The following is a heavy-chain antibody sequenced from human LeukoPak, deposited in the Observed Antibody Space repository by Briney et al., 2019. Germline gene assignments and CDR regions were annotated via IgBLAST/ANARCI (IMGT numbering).Heavy chain of an antibody. D-gene: IGHD4-23*01. CDR3: ARNYGGTSLYFDY. V-gene: IGHV1-2*02. CDR2: ISPNSGGT. CDR1: GYSFNDYY. Sequence: GASVRVSSTVSGYSFNDYYIHWVRQAPGQGLEWMGWISPNSGGTNYAQNFQGRVTMTRDTSITTAYMELSGLTSDDTALYYCARNYGGTSLYFDYWGQG. J-gene: IGHJ4*02.